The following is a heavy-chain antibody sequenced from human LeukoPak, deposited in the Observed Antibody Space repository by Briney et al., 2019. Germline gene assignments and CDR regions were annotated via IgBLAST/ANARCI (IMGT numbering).Heavy chain of an antibody. CDR2: MNPNSGNS. D-gene: IGHD2-2*01. CDR1: GYTFTSYD. J-gene: IGHJ6*03. V-gene: IGHV1-8*01. Sequence: ASVKVSCKASGYTFTSYDISWVRQATGQGLEWMGWMNPNSGNSGYAQKFQGRVTMTRNTSISTAYMDLSSLRSEDTAVYYCARAPPGYCSSTRCYAYYYYMDVWGKGTTVTVSS. CDR3: ARAPPGYCSSTRCYAYYYYMDV.